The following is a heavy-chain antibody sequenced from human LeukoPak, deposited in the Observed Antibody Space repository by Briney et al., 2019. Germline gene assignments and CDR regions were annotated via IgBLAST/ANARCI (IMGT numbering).Heavy chain of an antibody. CDR1: GGSFSGYY. J-gene: IGHJ4*02. CDR2: INHSGST. D-gene: IGHD3-3*01. V-gene: IGHV4-34*01. Sequence: SETLSLTCAVYGGSFSGYYWSWLRQPPGKGLEWIGEINHSGSTNYNPSLKSRVTISVDTSKNQFSLKLSSVTAADTAVYYCARGSSRGFLEWLRFDYWGQGTLVTVSS. CDR3: ARGSSRGFLEWLRFDY.